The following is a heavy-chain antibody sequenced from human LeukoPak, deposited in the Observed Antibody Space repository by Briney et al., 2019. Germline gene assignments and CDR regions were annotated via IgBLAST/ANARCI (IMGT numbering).Heavy chain of an antibody. J-gene: IGHJ6*04. CDR3: AGDSGSYGSGTEDV. V-gene: IGHV4-59*01. CDR1: GGSISDYY. D-gene: IGHD3-10*01. Sequence: SETLSLTCTVSGGSISDYYWTWIRQPPGKGLEWIGHIYYSGNTIYNPSLKSRVTISVDTSKNQFSLKLTSVTTADTAVYYCAGDSGSYGSGTEDVWGKGTTVTISS. CDR2: IYYSGNT.